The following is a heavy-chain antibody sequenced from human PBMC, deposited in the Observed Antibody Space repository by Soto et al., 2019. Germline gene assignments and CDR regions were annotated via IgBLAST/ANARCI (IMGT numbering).Heavy chain of an antibody. CDR3: ARNLGPISTGYGAFDI. D-gene: IGHD5-18*01. V-gene: IGHV6-1*01. CDR2: TYYRSKWYN. CDR1: GDSVSSNSAA. Sequence: SQTLSLTCVISGDSVSSNSAAWNWIRQSPSRGLEWLGRTYYRSKWYNDYAVSVKSRITINPDTSKNQFSLQLNSVTPEDTAVYYCARNLGPISTGYGAFDIWGQGTMVTVSS. J-gene: IGHJ3*02.